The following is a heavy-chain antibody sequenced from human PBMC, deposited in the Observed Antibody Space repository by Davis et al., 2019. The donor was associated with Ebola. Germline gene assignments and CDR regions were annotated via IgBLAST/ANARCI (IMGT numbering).Heavy chain of an antibody. J-gene: IGHJ3*01. V-gene: IGHV3-23*01. Sequence: GGSLSLSCSASGFTSSPNVLSWVRQAPGKGLEWVSTYCTSAYTYYADSVKVRFTISRDNSKNTLYLQMNGLRVEDTAIYYCAKDNRNIWSEVWGQGTMVTVSS. CDR3: AKDNRNIWSEV. CDR1: GFTSSPNV. CDR2: CTSAYT. D-gene: IGHD2/OR15-2a*01.